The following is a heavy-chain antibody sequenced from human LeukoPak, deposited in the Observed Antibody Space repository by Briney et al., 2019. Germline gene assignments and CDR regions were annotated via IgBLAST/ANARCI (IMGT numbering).Heavy chain of an antibody. CDR3: ARHQRLLSWFDP. CDR1: GGSISSYY. CDR2: ICYSGST. Sequence: SDTLSLTCTVSGGSISSYYWSWIRQPAGKGLEWIGRICYSGSTYYNPSLKSRVSISVDTSKNQFSLKVNSMTAADTAVYYCARHQRLLSWFDPWGQGTLVTVSS. D-gene: IGHD2-15*01. V-gene: IGHV4-59*05. J-gene: IGHJ5*02.